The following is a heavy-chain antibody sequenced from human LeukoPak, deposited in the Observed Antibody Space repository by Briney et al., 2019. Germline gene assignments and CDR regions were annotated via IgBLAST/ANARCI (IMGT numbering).Heavy chain of an antibody. V-gene: IGHV4-39*07. CDR1: SGSISTSNYY. D-gene: IGHD3-10*01. CDR3: AKSNGYGLIDV. J-gene: IGHJ6*04. Sequence: PSETLSLTCTVSSGSISTSNYYWGWVRQPPGKALEWIGNIFYSGSIYYSPSLKSRVTISLDTSRNQFSLKLNSVTAADTAVYYCAKSNGYGLIDVWGKGTTVTVSS. CDR2: IFYSGSI.